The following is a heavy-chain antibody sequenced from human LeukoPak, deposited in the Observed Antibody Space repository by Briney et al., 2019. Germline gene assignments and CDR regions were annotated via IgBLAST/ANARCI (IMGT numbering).Heavy chain of an antibody. J-gene: IGHJ4*02. D-gene: IGHD2-15*01. CDR3: ARGSAFDGYCSAGACDAGYYDI. CDR1: GESFSAYF. Sequence: PSETLSLTCAVYGESFSAYFWNWIRQAPGKPLEYIGEINHRGSSHYIPSLKTRVTLSVDTSKKQFSLKLTSVTAADTAVYFCARGSAFDGYCSAGACDAGYYDIWGQGTPVTVSS. V-gene: IGHV4-34*01. CDR2: INHRGSS.